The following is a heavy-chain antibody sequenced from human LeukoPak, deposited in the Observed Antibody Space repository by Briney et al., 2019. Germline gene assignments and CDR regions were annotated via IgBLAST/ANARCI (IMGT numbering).Heavy chain of an antibody. V-gene: IGHV3-11*05. CDR1: GFTFSDYY. D-gene: IGHD2-2*02. CDR3: ARDWYCSSSICYTDRNWFDP. CDR2: FSTTSSYT. Sequence: GGSLRLSCAASGFTFSDYYMSWIRPAPGKGLEWVSYFSTTSSYTDYADSVRGRFTISRDNAKNLLYLQMNSLRPEDTAVYYCARDWYCSSSICYTDRNWFDPWGQGTLVTVFS. J-gene: IGHJ5*02.